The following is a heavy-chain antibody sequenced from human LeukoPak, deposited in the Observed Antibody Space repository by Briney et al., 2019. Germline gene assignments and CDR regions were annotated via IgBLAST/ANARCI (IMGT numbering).Heavy chain of an antibody. CDR1: GFTFSTYG. D-gene: IGHD3-9*01. CDR3: AKVSESNYDILTGYYTPYYFDY. CDR2: IGGSGDRT. V-gene: IGHV3-23*01. Sequence: GGSLRLSCEASGFTFSTYGMNWVRQAPGKGLEWVSGIGGSGDRTYYADSVKGRFTISRDNSKNILYLQMNSLRADDTAVYYCAKVSESNYDILTGYYTPYYFDYWGQGTLVTVSS. J-gene: IGHJ4*02.